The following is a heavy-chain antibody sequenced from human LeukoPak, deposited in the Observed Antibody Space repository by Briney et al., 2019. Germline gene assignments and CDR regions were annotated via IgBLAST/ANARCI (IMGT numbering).Heavy chain of an antibody. Sequence: GGSLRLSCAASGFTFSSYGMHWVRQAPGKGLEWVAVISYDGSNKYYADSVKGRFTISRDNSKNTLYLQMNSLRSEDTAVYYCATDNWELCPRGMRCSDYWGQGTLVTVSS. V-gene: IGHV3-30*03. CDR2: ISYDGSNK. J-gene: IGHJ4*02. CDR1: GFTFSSYG. CDR3: ATDNWELCPRGMRCSDY. D-gene: IGHD1-26*01.